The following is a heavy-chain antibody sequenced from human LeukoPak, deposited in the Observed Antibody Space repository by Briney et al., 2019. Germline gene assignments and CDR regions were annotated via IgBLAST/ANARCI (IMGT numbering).Heavy chain of an antibody. CDR2: IRYDGSNK. CDR1: GFTFSSYG. J-gene: IGHJ5*02. V-gene: IGHV3-30*02. CDR3: AKVQQYDFWSGRNWFDP. Sequence: GGSLRLSCVASGFTFSSYGMHWVRQAPGKGLEWVAFIRYDGSNKYYADSVKGRFTISRDNSMNLLFLQMNNLRLEDTAVYYCAKVQQYDFWSGRNWFDPWGQGTLVTVSS. D-gene: IGHD3/OR15-3a*01.